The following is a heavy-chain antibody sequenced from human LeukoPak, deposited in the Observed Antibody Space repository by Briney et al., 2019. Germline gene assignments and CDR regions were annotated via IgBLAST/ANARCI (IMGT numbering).Heavy chain of an antibody. J-gene: IGHJ4*02. Sequence: SVKVSCKASGYTFTSYAISWVRQAPGQGLEWMGRIIPIFGTANYAQKFQGRVTITTDESTSTAYMELSSLRSEDTAVYYCAINSSSAGSAFDYWGQGTLVTVSS. D-gene: IGHD6-6*01. CDR1: GYTFTSYA. V-gene: IGHV1-69*05. CDR2: IIPIFGTA. CDR3: AINSSSAGSAFDY.